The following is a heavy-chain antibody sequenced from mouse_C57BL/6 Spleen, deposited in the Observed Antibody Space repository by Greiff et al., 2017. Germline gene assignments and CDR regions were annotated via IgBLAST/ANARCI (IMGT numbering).Heavy chain of an antibody. V-gene: IGHV3-6*01. CDR2: ISYDGSN. CDR3: ASNWDRGYFDV. Sequence: LQQSGPGLVKPSQSLSLTCSVTGYSITSGYYWNWIRQFPGNKLEWMGYISYDGSNNYNPSLKNRISITRDTSKNQFFLKLNSVTTEDTATYYCASNWDRGYFDVWGTGTTVTVSS. D-gene: IGHD4-1*01. CDR1: GYSITSGYY. J-gene: IGHJ1*03.